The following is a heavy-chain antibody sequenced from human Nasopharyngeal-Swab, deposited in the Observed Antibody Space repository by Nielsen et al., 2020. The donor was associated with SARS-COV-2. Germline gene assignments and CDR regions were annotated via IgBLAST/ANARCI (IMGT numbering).Heavy chain of an antibody. CDR2: IWYDGSNK. CDR1: GFTFSSYG. J-gene: IGHJ4*02. D-gene: IGHD3-10*01. CDR3: AKDKEDLRGVGSYDY. V-gene: IGHV3-33*06. Sequence: GESLKISCAASGFTFSSYGMHWVRQAPGKGLEWVAVIWYDGSNKYYADSVKGRFTISRDNSKNTLHLHMSSLRAEDTAVYYCAKDKEDLRGVGSYDYWGQGTLVTVSS.